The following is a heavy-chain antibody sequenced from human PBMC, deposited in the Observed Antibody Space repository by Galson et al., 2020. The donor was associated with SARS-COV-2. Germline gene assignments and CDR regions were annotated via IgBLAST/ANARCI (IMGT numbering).Heavy chain of an antibody. CDR3: VRDRQYDSSGLREFGY. CDR1: GFTYSNHA. V-gene: IGHV3-23*01. J-gene: IGHJ4*02. CDR2: VSGSGDGT. Sequence: GESLKISCAVSGFTYSNHAMSWVRQSPGKGLEWVSAVSGSGDGTYYADSVKGRFTISRDTSKNTLLLQMKSLRVEDTALYYCVRDRQYDSSGLREFGYWGQGTLVTVSS. D-gene: IGHD3-22*01.